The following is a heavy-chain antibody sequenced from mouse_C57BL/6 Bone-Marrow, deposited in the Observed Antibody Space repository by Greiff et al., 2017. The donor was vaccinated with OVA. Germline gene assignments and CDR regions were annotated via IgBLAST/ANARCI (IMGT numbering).Heavy chain of an antibody. J-gene: IGHJ3*01. Sequence: VQLQQSGAELVRPGASVKLSCTASGFNIKDDYMHWVKQRPEQGLAWIGWIDPENGDTEYASKFQGKATITADTSSNTAYLQLSSLTSEDTAVYYCTLPRYYYGSRAWFAYWGQGTLVTVSA. V-gene: IGHV14-4*01. CDR3: TLPRYYYGSRAWFAY. CDR2: IDPENGDT. CDR1: GFNIKDDY. D-gene: IGHD1-1*01.